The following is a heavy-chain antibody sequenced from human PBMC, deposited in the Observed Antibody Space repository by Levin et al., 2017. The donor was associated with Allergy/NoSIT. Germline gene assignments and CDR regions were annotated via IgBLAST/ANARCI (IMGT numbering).Heavy chain of an antibody. Sequence: GESLKISCAASGFTVSSNYMSWVRQAPGKGLEWVSVIYSGGSTYYADSVKGRFTISRDNSKNTLYLQMNSLRAEDTAVYYCAASRPNNWKYDYWGQGTLVTVSS. J-gene: IGHJ4*02. D-gene: IGHD1-20*01. CDR2: IYSGGST. V-gene: IGHV3-53*01. CDR1: GFTVSSNY. CDR3: AASRPNNWKYDY.